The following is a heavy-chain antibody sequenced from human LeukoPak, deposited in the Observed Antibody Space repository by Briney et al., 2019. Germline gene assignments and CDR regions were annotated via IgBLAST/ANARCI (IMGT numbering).Heavy chain of an antibody. CDR3: ARFYSSSWDAFDY. Sequence: ASVKVSFKASGYTFTSYAMHWVRQAPGQRLEWMGWINAGNGNTEYSKKFQGRVTITRDTSGSKAYMELSSLRSEDTAVYYCARFYSSSWDAFDYWGQGTLVTVSS. CDR1: GYTFTSYA. CDR2: INAGNGNT. D-gene: IGHD6-13*01. V-gene: IGHV1-3*01. J-gene: IGHJ4*02.